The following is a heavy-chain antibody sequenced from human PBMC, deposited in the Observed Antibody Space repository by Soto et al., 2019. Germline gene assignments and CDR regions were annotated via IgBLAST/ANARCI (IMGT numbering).Heavy chain of an antibody. Sequence: QVPLVESGGGVVQPGRSLRLSCAASEFTFSNHAMHWVRQAPGKGLEWVAVITYDGGNKYYADSVKGRFTISRDNSKNTLYLHINSLRAEDTAVFYCARDIAAVGPFYYYGMDVWGQGTTVTVSS. V-gene: IGHV3-30-3*01. D-gene: IGHD6-13*01. CDR2: ITYDGGNK. CDR3: ARDIAAVGPFYYYGMDV. J-gene: IGHJ6*02. CDR1: EFTFSNHA.